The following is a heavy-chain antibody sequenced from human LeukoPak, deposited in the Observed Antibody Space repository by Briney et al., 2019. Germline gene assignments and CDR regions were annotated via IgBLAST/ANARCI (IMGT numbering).Heavy chain of an antibody. V-gene: IGHV4-39*01. CDR1: GGSISSSSYY. CDR2: IYYSGST. D-gene: IGHD3-9*01. Sequence: SETLSLTCTVSGGSISSSSYYWGWIRQPPGKGLEWIGSIYYSGSTYYNPSLKSRVTISVDTSKNQFSLKLTSVTAADTAVYFCARHSRTYYDILTGPYGGYFDYWGQRTLVIVSS. CDR3: ARHSRTYYDILTGPYGGYFDY. J-gene: IGHJ4*02.